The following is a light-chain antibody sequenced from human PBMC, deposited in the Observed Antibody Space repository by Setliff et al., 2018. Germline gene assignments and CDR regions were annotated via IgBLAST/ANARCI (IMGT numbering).Light chain of an antibody. J-gene: IGLJ2*01. CDR3: QSYDSSLSGSV. CDR2: GNS. V-gene: IGLV1-40*01. Sequence: QSALTQPPSVSEAPGQRVTISCTGSSSNIGAGYDVHWYQQLPGTAPKLLIYGNSNRPSGVPDRFSGSKSGTSASLAITGLQAEDEADYYCQSYDSSLSGSVFGGGTKVTVL. CDR1: SSNIGAGYD.